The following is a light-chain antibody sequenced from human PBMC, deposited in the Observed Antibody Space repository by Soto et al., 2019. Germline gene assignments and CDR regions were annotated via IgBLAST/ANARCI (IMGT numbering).Light chain of an antibody. CDR2: DNT. CDR1: GSTIGAGYD. Sequence: QSVLTQPPSVSGAPGQRVTISCTGSGSTIGAGYDVHWYQQLPGTAPRLLIYDNTNRPSGVPDRFSGSKSGTSASLAISGLQAEDEADYYCQSYDSSRSVVFDGGTKVTVL. V-gene: IGLV1-40*01. J-gene: IGLJ2*01. CDR3: QSYDSSRSVV.